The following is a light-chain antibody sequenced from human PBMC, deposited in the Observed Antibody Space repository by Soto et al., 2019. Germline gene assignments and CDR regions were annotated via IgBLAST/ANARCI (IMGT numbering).Light chain of an antibody. V-gene: IGKV3-20*01. Sequence: VLTQSAGTLSLSPGERATLSCRATQTVRNNYLAWYQQKPGQAPRLLIYDASSRDTGIPDRFSGGGSGTDFTLTISRLEPEDFAVYYCQQFSSYPLTFGGGTKLEIK. J-gene: IGKJ4*01. CDR1: QTVRNNY. CDR2: DAS. CDR3: QQFSSYPLT.